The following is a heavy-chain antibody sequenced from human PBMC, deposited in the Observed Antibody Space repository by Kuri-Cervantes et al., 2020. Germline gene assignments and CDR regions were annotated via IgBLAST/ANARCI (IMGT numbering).Heavy chain of an antibody. V-gene: IGHV3-48*04. Sequence: GGSLRLSCAASGFTFSSYSMNWVRQAPGKGLEWVSYISSSSSTIYYADSVKGRFTISRDNAENSLYLQMDSLRAEDTAVYYCAIPIGGSYGEEIWGQGTMVTVSS. CDR3: AIPIGGSYGEEI. CDR1: GFTFSSYS. D-gene: IGHD1-26*01. CDR2: ISSSSSTI. J-gene: IGHJ3*02.